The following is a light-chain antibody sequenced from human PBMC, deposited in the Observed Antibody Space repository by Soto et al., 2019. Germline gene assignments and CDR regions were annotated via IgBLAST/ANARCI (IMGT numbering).Light chain of an antibody. CDR3: RRYNNWPLT. V-gene: IGKV3-15*01. Sequence: EIVMTQSPATLSVSPGERATLSCRASQSVTSNLAWYQQKPGQPPRRLIYGASTRATGIPARFSGSGSGTEFTHTISSRQSEDCAVYYCRRYNNWPLTFGGGTKVEIK. CDR1: QSVTSN. J-gene: IGKJ4*01. CDR2: GAS.